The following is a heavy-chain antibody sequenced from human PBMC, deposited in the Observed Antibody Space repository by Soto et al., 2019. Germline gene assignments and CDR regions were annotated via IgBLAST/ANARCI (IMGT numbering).Heavy chain of an antibody. CDR3: ARYCSGGNCYGLDAFDI. V-gene: IGHV1-2*04. CDR2: INPNSGGT. J-gene: IGHJ3*02. D-gene: IGHD2-15*01. CDR1: GYTFTGYY. Sequence: ASVKVSCKASGYTFTGYYMHWVRQAPGQGLEWMGWINPNSGGTNYAQKFQGWVTMTRDTSISTAYMELSRLRSDDTAVYYCARYCSGGNCYGLDAFDIWSQGTMVTVSS.